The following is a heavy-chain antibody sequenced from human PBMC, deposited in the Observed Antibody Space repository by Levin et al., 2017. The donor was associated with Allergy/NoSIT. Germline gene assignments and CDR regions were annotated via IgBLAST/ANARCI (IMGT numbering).Heavy chain of an antibody. Sequence: ASVKVSCKTSGYTFTSYDINWVRQATGQGLEWMGWMSPKSGYTGYAQKFQGRVTMTGDTSISTAYMELSSLNSEDTAVYYCARGPPDWGFDYWGPGTLVTVSS. V-gene: IGHV1-8*01. D-gene: IGHD7-27*01. J-gene: IGHJ4*02. CDR3: ARGPPDWGFDY. CDR2: MSPKSGYT. CDR1: GYTFTSYD.